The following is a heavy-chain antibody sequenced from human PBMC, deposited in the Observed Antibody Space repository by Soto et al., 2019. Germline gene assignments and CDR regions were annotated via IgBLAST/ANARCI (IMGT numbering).Heavy chain of an antibody. CDR1: GYSFTSFW. V-gene: IGHV5-10-1*01. J-gene: IGHJ4*02. CDR3: ARHVSRWLLPYYPDY. CDR2: IDPTDSQT. Sequence: GESLKISCKGSGYSFTSFWISWVRQMPGGGLEWMGRIDPTDSQTNYSPSFRGQVTISIDKSSSTAYLQWNSLRASDTAMYYCARHVSRWLLPYYPDYWGQGTLVTVSS. D-gene: IGHD2-15*01.